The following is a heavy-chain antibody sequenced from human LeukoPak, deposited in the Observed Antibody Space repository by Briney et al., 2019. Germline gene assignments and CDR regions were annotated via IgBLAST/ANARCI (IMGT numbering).Heavy chain of an antibody. Sequence: ESLKISCKGSGYSFTSYWIGWVRQMPGKGLEWMGIIYPGDSDTRYSPSFQGQVTISADKSISTAYLQWSSLKASDTAMYYCARRRGIAVAGTYYFDYWGQGTLVTVSS. CDR1: GYSFTSYW. V-gene: IGHV5-51*01. CDR2: IYPGDSDT. CDR3: ARRRGIAVAGTYYFDY. D-gene: IGHD6-19*01. J-gene: IGHJ4*02.